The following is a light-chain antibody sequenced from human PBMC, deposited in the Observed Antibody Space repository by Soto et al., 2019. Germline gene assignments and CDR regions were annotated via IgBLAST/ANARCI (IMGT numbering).Light chain of an antibody. V-gene: IGKV1-39*01. CDR3: QQSYSTPHT. J-gene: IGKJ2*01. CDR1: QSIISY. Sequence: DIQMTQSPSSLSASVGDRVTITCRASQSIISYLNWYQQKPGKAPKLLIYGASTLQSGVPSRFSGSGSGTDFTLTISNLQPEDFATYYCQQSYSTPHTFGQGTMREIK. CDR2: GAS.